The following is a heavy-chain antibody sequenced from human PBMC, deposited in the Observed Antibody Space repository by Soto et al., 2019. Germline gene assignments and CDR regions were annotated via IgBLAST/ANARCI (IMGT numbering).Heavy chain of an antibody. CDR2: IIPILGIA. V-gene: IGHV1-69*02. J-gene: IGHJ5*02. CDR1: GGTFSSYT. Sequence: SVKVSCKASGGTFSSYTISWVRQAPGQGLEWMGRIIPILGIANYAQKFQGRVTITADKSTSTAYMELSSLRSEDTAVYYCASLASAAHRRGIPRTNWFDPWGQGTLVTVSS. D-gene: IGHD5-18*01. CDR3: ASLASAAHRRGIPRTNWFDP.